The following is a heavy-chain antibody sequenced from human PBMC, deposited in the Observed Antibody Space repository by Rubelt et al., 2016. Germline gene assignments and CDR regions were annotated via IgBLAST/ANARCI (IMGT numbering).Heavy chain of an antibody. V-gene: IGHV2-5*01. CDR2: IYWNDHE. D-gene: IGHD4-11*01. CDR3: AHRQEYRLPRPDWFDP. CDR1: GFSLSTGGVG. Sequence: QITLRESGPTLVKPTQTLTLTCTFSGFSLSTGGVGVGWIRQPPGKALEWLALIYWNDHERYNPSLKSRLAITKDTPKNQVVLTMTNMDPVDTATYYCAHRQEYRLPRPDWFDPWGQGTLVTVSS. J-gene: IGHJ5*02.